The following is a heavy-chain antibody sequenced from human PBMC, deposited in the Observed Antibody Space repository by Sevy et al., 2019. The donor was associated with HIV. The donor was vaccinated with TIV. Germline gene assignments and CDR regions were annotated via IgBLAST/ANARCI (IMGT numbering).Heavy chain of an antibody. J-gene: IGHJ6*02. Sequence: EGSLRLSCAASGFTVSSNYMSWVRQAPGKGLEWVSVIYSGGSTYYADSVKGRFTISRDNSKNTLYLQMNSLRAEDTAVYYCARALIRSAADYGMDVWGQGTTVTVSS. CDR2: IYSGGST. CDR3: ARALIRSAADYGMDV. CDR1: GFTVSSNY. V-gene: IGHV3-53*01. D-gene: IGHD6-13*01.